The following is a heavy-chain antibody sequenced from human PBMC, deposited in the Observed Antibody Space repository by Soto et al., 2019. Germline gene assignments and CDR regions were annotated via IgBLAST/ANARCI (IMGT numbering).Heavy chain of an antibody. CDR2: IWYDGSNK. V-gene: IGHV3-33*01. CDR3: AREGLRGYSGYAPNYYFDY. Sequence: QVQLVESGGGVVQPGRSLRLSCAASGFTFSSYGMHWVRQAPGKGLEWVAVIWYDGSNKYYADSVKGRFTISRDNSKNTLYLQMNSLRAEDTAVYYCAREGLRGYSGYAPNYYFDYWGQGTLVTVSS. J-gene: IGHJ4*02. CDR1: GFTFSSYG. D-gene: IGHD5-12*01.